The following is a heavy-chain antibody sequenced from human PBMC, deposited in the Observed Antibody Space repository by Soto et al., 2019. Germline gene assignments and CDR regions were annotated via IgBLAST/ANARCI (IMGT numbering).Heavy chain of an antibody. CDR3: ARDGGVYDYSPFDY. CDR1: GDTFSSYA. CDR2: IIPIFGTA. D-gene: IGHD4-4*01. V-gene: IGHV1-69*12. Sequence: QVQLVQSGAEVKKPGSSVKVSCKASGDTFSSYAISWVRQAPGQGLEWMGGIIPIFGTANYAQKFQGRVTINADESPSTAYMEMSSLRSEDTAVYYCARDGGVYDYSPFDYWGQGTLVTVSS. J-gene: IGHJ4*02.